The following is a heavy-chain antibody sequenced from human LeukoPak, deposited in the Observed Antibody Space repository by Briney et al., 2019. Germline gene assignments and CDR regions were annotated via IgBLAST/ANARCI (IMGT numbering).Heavy chain of an antibody. CDR3: AKPYGDYPRYYFDY. CDR1: GFTFSSYG. D-gene: IGHD4-17*01. J-gene: IGHJ4*02. CDR2: ISDDGSNK. V-gene: IGHV3-30*18. Sequence: GGSLRLSCSASGFTFSSYGMHWVRQAPGKGLEWVTIISDDGSNKYYLDSVKGRFTISRDNSKNTLYLQMNSLRTEDTAVYYCAKPYGDYPRYYFDYWGQGTLVTVSS.